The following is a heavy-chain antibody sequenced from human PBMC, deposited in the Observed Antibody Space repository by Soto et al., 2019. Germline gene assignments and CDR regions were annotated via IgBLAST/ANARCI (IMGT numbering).Heavy chain of an antibody. CDR2: IIPIFGTS. Sequence: QVQLVQSGAEVQKPGSSVKVSCKASGGTLSNYALSWVRQAPGQGLEWVGGIIPIFGTSNYAQNFQGRVTITADESTSTAYMELSSLRSEDMAVYYCARGVRTGFYGMDVWGQGTTVTVSS. J-gene: IGHJ6*02. CDR3: ARGVRTGFYGMDV. V-gene: IGHV1-69*01. CDR1: GGTLSNYA. D-gene: IGHD3-10*01.